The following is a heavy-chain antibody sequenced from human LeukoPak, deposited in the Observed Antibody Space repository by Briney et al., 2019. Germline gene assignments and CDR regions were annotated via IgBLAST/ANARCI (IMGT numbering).Heavy chain of an antibody. J-gene: IGHJ6*02. Sequence: PGGSLRLSCAASGFTFSSYAMSWVRQAPGKGLEWVSAISGSGGSTYYADSVKGRFTISRDNSKNTLYLQMNSLRAEDTAVYYRAKTLVRGVKTDYFYYGMDVWGQGTTVTVSS. CDR2: ISGSGGST. CDR1: GFTFSSYA. D-gene: IGHD3-10*01. V-gene: IGHV3-23*01. CDR3: AKTLVRGVKTDYFYYGMDV.